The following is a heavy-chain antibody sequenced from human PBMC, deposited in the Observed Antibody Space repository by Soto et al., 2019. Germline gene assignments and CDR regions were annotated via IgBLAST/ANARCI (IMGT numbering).Heavy chain of an antibody. CDR2: IYPSDSDT. J-gene: IGHJ4*02. V-gene: IGHV5-51*01. CDR1: GYSFISYW. CDR3: ARRRAGGNNRNVYDY. Sequence: EVQLVQSGAEVKKPGESLKISCKGSGYSFISYWIGWVRQMPGKGLEWMGIIYPSDSDTRYSPSFQGHVTISADKSISTAYLQWRSLKASDTAMYYCARRRAGGNNRNVYDYWGQGILVTVSS. D-gene: IGHD1-20*01.